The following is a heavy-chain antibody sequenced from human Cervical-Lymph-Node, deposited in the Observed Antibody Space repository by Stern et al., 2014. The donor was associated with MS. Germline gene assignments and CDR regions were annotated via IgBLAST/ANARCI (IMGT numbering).Heavy chain of an antibody. J-gene: IGHJ4*02. Sequence: QLVQSGAEVKKPGESLKISCKVSGYRFSIFWIGWVRQMPGKGPEWMGIIYPSDSDTRYSPSFQGQVTIPADKSTDTAYLQWSSLKASDTAMYYCARLRAGGSSYFDYWGQGTLVTVSS. CDR3: ARLRAGGSSYFDY. V-gene: IGHV5-51*01. CDR1: GYRFSIFW. CDR2: IYPSDSDT. D-gene: IGHD2-15*01.